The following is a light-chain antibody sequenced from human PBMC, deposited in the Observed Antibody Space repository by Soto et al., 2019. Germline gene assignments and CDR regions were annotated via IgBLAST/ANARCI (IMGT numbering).Light chain of an antibody. CDR3: QQRSNWPSLT. V-gene: IGKV3-11*01. J-gene: IGKJ4*01. Sequence: EIVLIQSPSTLSLSPGERATLSCRASQSVGSYFAWYQHKPGQAPRLLISDASNRSTGIPARFGGSGSETDFPLTISSLEPEDSAVYYCQQRSNWPSLTFGGGTKVEIK. CDR2: DAS. CDR1: QSVGSY.